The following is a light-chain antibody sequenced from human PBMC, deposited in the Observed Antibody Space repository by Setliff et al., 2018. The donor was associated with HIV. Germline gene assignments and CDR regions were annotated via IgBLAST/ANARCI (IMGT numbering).Light chain of an antibody. V-gene: IGLV2-14*02. CDR1: SSDVGTYNL. Sequence: QSVLTQPASVSGSPGQSITISCTGTSSDVGTYNLVSWYQQYPGKAPKLMIYEVNNRPSGVSNRFSGSKSGNTASLTISGLQTEDEADYYCSSYTSSIPYVFGTGTKVTVL. CDR2: EVN. CDR3: SSYTSSIPYV. J-gene: IGLJ1*01.